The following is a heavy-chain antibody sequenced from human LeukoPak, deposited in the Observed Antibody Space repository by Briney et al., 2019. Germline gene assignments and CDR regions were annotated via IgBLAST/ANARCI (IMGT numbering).Heavy chain of an antibody. CDR3: AKDFSNSGWFQGEGGY. D-gene: IGHD6-19*01. J-gene: IGHJ4*02. CDR1: GFTFSSYA. Sequence: QPGGSLRLSCAASGFTFSSYAMSWVRQAPGEGLEWVSAISGSGAGIYYADSVKGRFTISRDNSKNTLYLQMNSLRGEDTAVYYCAKDFSNSGWFQGEGGYWGQGTLVTVSS. CDR2: ISGSGAGI. V-gene: IGHV3-23*01.